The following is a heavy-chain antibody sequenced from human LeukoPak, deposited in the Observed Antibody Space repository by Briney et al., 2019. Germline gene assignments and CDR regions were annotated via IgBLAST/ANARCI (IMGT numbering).Heavy chain of an antibody. D-gene: IGHD6-19*01. V-gene: IGHV3-53*01. CDR2: IYRGGIT. CDR3: ARLGSGWLFDY. J-gene: IGHJ4*02. Sequence: QPGGSLRLSCSASGFTVSTYYMSWVRQAPGKGLEWVSVIYRGGITYYADSVKGRFTISRDNSKNTVYLQMNSLRDEDTAVYYCARLGSGWLFDYWGQGTLVTVSS. CDR1: GFTVSTYY.